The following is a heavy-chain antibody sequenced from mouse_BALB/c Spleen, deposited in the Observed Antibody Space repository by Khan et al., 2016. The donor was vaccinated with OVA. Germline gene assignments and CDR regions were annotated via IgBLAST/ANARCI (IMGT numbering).Heavy chain of an antibody. Sequence: EVQLQEAGPGLVKPSQSLSLTCTVTGYSITSDYAWNWVRQFPGHKLEWMGYITNTGSTSYKSSLKSRISITRDTSENQFFLQLNSVTTEDTATXYCARQGDYDYDDIMDYWGQGTSVTVSS. CDR3: ARQGDYDYDDIMDY. J-gene: IGHJ4*01. D-gene: IGHD2-4*01. CDR2: ITNTGST. V-gene: IGHV3-2*02. CDR1: GYSITSDYA.